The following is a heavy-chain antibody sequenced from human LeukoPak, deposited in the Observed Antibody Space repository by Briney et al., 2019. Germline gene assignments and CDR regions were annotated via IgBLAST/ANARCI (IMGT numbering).Heavy chain of an antibody. Sequence: ASVKVSCTASGYTFTSYDINWVRQATGQGLEWMGWMNPNSGNTGYAQKFQGRVTMTRNTSISTAYMELSSLRSEDTAVYYCARVHCSGGSCYSTHNWFDPWGQGTLVTVSS. CDR2: MNPNSGNT. CDR1: GYTFTSYD. D-gene: IGHD2-15*01. CDR3: ARVHCSGGSCYSTHNWFDP. J-gene: IGHJ5*02. V-gene: IGHV1-8*01.